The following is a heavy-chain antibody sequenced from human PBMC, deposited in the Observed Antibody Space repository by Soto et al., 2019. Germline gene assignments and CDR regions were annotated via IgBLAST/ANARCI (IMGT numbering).Heavy chain of an antibody. CDR1: GFDFISSG. D-gene: IGHD2-21*02. Sequence: QMQLVQSGPEVKKPGTSVKVSCRASGFDFISSGIQWVRQARGQGLEWRGWIVVYSGQTHYEQKFQDRVTSTMDTSTGTAYIEMPSLSSEDTAVYSCSTDRPDTALGGFVWGQGITVT. CDR3: STDRPDTALGGFV. CDR2: IVVYSGQT. J-gene: IGHJ6*02. V-gene: IGHV1-58*02.